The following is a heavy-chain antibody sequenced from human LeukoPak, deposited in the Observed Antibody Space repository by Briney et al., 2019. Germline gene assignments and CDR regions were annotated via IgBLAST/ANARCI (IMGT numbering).Heavy chain of an antibody. CDR2: IYYSGST. V-gene: IGHV4-59*08. D-gene: IGHD3-22*01. J-gene: IGHJ4*02. CDR3: ARCLRSNYQDSSGYLDF. Sequence: SETLSLTCTVSGGSIRSYYWNWIRQPPGKGLEWIGYIYYSGSTNYNPSLKSRVTISVDTSKNQFSLKLNSMTAADTAVYYCARCLRSNYQDSSGYLDFWGQGTLVTVSS. CDR1: GGSIRSYY.